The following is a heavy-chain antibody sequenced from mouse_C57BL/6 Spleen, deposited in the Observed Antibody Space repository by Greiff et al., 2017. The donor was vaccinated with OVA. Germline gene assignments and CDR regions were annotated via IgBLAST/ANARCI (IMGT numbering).Heavy chain of an antibody. D-gene: IGHD1-1*01. CDR2: ILPGSGST. J-gene: IGHJ4*01. CDR3: ARSPITTVVGYYAMDY. CDR1: GYTFTGYW. Sequence: VKLMESGAELMKPGASVKLSCKATGYTFTGYWIEWVKQRPGHGLEWIGEILPGSGSTNYNEKFKGKATFTADTSSNTAYMQLSSLTTEDSAIYYCARSPITTVVGYYAMDYWGQGTSVTVSS. V-gene: IGHV1-9*01.